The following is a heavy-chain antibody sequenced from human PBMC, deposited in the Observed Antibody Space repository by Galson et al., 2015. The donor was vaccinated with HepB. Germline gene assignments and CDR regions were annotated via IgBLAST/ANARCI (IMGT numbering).Heavy chain of an antibody. Sequence: QSGAEVKKSGESLRISCKASGGTFINYAISWVRQAPGQGLEWMGGIIPIFGTANYAQKLQGRVTITADEATSTAYMVLSSLRSEDTAVYYCARGMEKHYDILTFPRGGMDVWGQGTTVTVSS. D-gene: IGHD3-9*01. CDR1: GGTFINYA. V-gene: IGHV1-69*01. J-gene: IGHJ6*02. CDR2: IIPIFGTA. CDR3: ARGMEKHYDILTFPRGGMDV.